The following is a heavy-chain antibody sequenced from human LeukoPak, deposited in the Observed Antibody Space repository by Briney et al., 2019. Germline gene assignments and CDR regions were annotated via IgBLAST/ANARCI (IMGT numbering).Heavy chain of an antibody. Sequence: GGSLRLSCVGSGFTFSTYWVNWVRQAPGKGLEWVANIKPDGSDKYYVDSARGRFTVSRDNAKNSAFLQMNSLRAEDTAIYYCATISARTFDIWGQGTLVSVSS. D-gene: IGHD5-24*01. CDR3: ATISARTFDI. J-gene: IGHJ3*02. CDR2: IKPDGSDK. V-gene: IGHV3-7*01. CDR1: GFTFSTYW.